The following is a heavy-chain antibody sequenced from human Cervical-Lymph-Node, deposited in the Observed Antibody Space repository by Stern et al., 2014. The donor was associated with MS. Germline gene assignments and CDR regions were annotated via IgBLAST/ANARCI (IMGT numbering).Heavy chain of an antibody. J-gene: IGHJ5*02. Sequence: EVHLVESGPEVKKPGESLKISCKGSGYSFANYGIGWVRQMPGKGLEWMGVIYPGDSDTRYSPSFQGQVTFSADKSVNTAYLQWSSLKASDTAIYYCTKSVSYGYALGWFDPWGQGTLVTVLS. D-gene: IGHD1-26*01. CDR1: GYSFANYG. CDR3: TKSVSYGYALGWFDP. CDR2: IYPGDSDT. V-gene: IGHV5-51*01.